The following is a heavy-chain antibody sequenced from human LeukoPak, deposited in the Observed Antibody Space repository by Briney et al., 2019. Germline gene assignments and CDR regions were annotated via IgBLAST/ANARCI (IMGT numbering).Heavy chain of an antibody. CDR3: ARDQDSGSYYSG. Sequence: ASVKVSCKASGGTFSSYAISWVRQAPGQGLEWMGGIIPIFGTANYAQKFQGRVTITADESTSTAYMELSSLRSEDTAVYYCARDQDSGSYYSGWGQGTLVTVSS. CDR2: IIPIFGTA. CDR1: GGTFSSYA. D-gene: IGHD1-26*01. J-gene: IGHJ4*02. V-gene: IGHV1-69*13.